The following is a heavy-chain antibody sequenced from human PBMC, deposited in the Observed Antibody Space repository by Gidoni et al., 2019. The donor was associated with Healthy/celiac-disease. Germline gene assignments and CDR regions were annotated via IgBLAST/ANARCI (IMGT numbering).Heavy chain of an antibody. V-gene: IGHV3-49*04. CDR2: IRSKAYGGTT. CDR1: GFPFGDYA. CDR3: TRDYWGAVAGTFDY. D-gene: IGHD6-19*01. J-gene: IGHJ4*02. Sequence: EVQLVESGGGLVQPGRSLRLSCPASGFPFGDYAMSWVRQAPGKGLEWVGFIRSKAYGGTTEYAAYVKGRFTISRDDSKSIAYLQMNSLKTEDTAVYYCTRDYWGAVAGTFDYWGQGTLVTVSS.